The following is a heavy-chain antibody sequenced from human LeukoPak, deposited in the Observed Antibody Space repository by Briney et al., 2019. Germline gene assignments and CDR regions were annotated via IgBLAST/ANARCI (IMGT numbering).Heavy chain of an antibody. D-gene: IGHD5-18*01. Sequence: PSETLSLTCTVSGGSLRSNTYFWGWIRQPPGKRLEWIGDIHYSGNTYYDPSLKSRVTISVDTSKNQYSLKLTSVTAADTAVYYCAREGYSYWGQGTLVTVSS. CDR3: AREGYSY. J-gene: IGHJ4*02. V-gene: IGHV4-39*07. CDR2: IHYSGNT. CDR1: GGSLRSNTYF.